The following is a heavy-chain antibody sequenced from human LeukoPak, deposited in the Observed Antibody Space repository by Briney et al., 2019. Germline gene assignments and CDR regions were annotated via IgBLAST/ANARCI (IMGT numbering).Heavy chain of an antibody. Sequence: GGSLRLSCAASGFTFSSYSMSWVRQAPGKGLEWVSYISSSSSTMYYADSVKGRFTISRDNAKNSLYLQMNSLRAEDTAVYYCARVVVVPAAIFSDYWGQGTLVTVSS. CDR1: GFTFSSYS. V-gene: IGHV3-48*01. CDR2: ISSSSSTM. J-gene: IGHJ4*02. D-gene: IGHD2-2*01. CDR3: ARVVVVPAAIFSDY.